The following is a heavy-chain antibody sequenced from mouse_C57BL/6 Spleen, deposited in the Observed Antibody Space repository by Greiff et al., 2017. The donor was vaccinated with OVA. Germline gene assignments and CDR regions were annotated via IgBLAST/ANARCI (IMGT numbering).Heavy chain of an antibody. J-gene: IGHJ2*01. V-gene: IGHV1-50*01. CDR3: AQDGDYYGSRGYFDY. D-gene: IGHD1-1*01. Sequence: VQLQQPGAELVKPGASVKLSCKASGYTFTSYWMQWVKQRPGQGLEWIGEIDPSDSYTNYNQKFKGKATLTVDTSSSTAYMQLSSLTSEDSAVYYCAQDGDYYGSRGYFDYWGQGTTLTVSS. CDR1: GYTFTSYW. CDR2: IDPSDSYT.